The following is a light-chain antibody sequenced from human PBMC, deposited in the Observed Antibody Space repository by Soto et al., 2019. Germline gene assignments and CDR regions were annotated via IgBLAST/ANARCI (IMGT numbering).Light chain of an antibody. Sequence: EIVMTQSPATLSVSPGERATLSCRASQSISTNLAWYHQKPGQAPRLLIYGASTRATGIPDRFSGSGSGTEFTLTIRSLQSEDFAVYSCQHYNSWPRTFGQGTKVEVK. CDR2: GAS. CDR3: QHYNSWPRT. J-gene: IGKJ1*01. V-gene: IGKV3-15*01. CDR1: QSISTN.